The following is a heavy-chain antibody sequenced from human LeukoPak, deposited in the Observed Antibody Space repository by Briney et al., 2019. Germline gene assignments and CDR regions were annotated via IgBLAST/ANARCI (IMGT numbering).Heavy chain of an antibody. J-gene: IGHJ4*02. D-gene: IGHD5-24*01. CDR2: INQDESEK. V-gene: IGHV3-7*03. Sequence: GGSLRLSCAVSGFTFSSYWMSWVRQAPGKGLEWVANINQDESEKYYVGSVKGRFTISRDNAKNSLYLQMNSLRAEDTAVYYCARGRLQLDSWGQGTLVTVSS. CDR1: GFTFSSYW. CDR3: ARGRLQLDS.